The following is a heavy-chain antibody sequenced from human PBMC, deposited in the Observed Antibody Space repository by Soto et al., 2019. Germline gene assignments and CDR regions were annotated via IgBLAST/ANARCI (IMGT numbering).Heavy chain of an antibody. D-gene: IGHD5-12*01. J-gene: IGHJ4*02. CDR2: INPNSGAT. CDR3: ARDLVSTIGDFDF. V-gene: IGHV1-2*02. Sequence: ASVKVSCKASGYTFIGYYLHCVRQAPGQGLEWMGWINPNSGATNYAQKFQGRVTLTRDTSITTAYMELSSLRSDDTAVYYCARDLVSTIGDFDFWGQGTLVTVSS. CDR1: GYTFIGYY.